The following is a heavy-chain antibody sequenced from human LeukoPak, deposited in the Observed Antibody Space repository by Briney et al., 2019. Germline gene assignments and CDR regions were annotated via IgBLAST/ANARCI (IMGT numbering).Heavy chain of an antibody. CDR2: IWYDGSDK. V-gene: IGHV3-33*06. Sequence: LAGGSLRLSCAASGFTFSSFGMHWVRQAPGKGLEWVAVIWYDGSDKYYADSVKGRFTISRDNSKNTLYLQMNSLRAEDTAVYYCAKDKDYGYYMDVWGKGTTATVSS. CDR3: AKDKDYGYYMDV. D-gene: IGHD3-16*01. CDR1: GFTFSSFG. J-gene: IGHJ6*03.